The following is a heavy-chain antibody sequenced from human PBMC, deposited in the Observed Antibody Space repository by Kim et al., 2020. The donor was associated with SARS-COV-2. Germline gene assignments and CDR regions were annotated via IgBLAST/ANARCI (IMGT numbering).Heavy chain of an antibody. J-gene: IGHJ6*02. D-gene: IGHD6-6*01. V-gene: IGHV3-64D*06. Sequence: VQGRFTISRDNSKNTLYLQMSSLRAEDTAVYYCVKEGSSSSTSYYYGMDVWGQGTTVTVSS. CDR3: VKEGSSSSTSYYYGMDV.